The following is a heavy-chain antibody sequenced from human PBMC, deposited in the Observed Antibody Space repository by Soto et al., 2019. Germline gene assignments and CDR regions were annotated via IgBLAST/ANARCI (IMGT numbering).Heavy chain of an antibody. Sequence: SETLSLTCTVSGGSISSYYWSWIRQPPGKGLEWIGYIYYSGSTNYNPSLKSRVTISVDTSKNQFSLRLSSVTAADTAVYYCARGTPEYYGSGSVLNYYYMDVWGKGTTVTVSS. J-gene: IGHJ6*03. V-gene: IGHV4-59*01. D-gene: IGHD3-10*01. CDR3: ARGTPEYYGSGSVLNYYYMDV. CDR1: GGSISSYY. CDR2: IYYSGST.